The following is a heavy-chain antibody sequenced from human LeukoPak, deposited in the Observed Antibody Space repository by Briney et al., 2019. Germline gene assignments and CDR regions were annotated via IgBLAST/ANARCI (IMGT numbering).Heavy chain of an antibody. CDR1: GGSISSYY. D-gene: IGHD5-18*01. CDR2: IYYSGST. Sequence: SETLSLTRTVSGGSISSYYWSWIRQPPGKGLEWIGYIYYSGSTNYNPSLKSRVTISVDTSKNQFSLKLSSVTAADTAVYYCARDTAGYPNWFDPWGQGTLVTVSS. CDR3: ARDTAGYPNWFDP. V-gene: IGHV4-59*01. J-gene: IGHJ5*02.